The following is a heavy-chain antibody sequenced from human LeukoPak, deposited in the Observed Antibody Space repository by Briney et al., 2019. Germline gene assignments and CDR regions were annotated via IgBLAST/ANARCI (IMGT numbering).Heavy chain of an antibody. V-gene: IGHV4-59*08. D-gene: IGHD5-12*01. Sequence: SETLSLTCTVSGGSISSDYWTWIRQPPGKRLEWIGYIYYSGSTSYNPSLKSRVTISVDTSKNQFSLKLSSVTAADTAVYYCARLGNRDGYNYFLDYWGQGTLVTVSS. CDR2: IYYSGST. CDR3: ARLGNRDGYNYFLDY. J-gene: IGHJ4*02. CDR1: GGSISSDY.